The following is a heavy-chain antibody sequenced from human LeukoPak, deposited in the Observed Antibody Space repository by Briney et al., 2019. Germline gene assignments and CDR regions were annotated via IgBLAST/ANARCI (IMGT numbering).Heavy chain of an antibody. CDR2: IYYSGST. J-gene: IGHJ5*02. Sequence: PSETLSLTCTVSGGSISSYYWSWIRQPPGKGLEWIGYIYYSGSTNYSPSLKSRVTISVDTSKNQFSLKLSSVTAADTAVYYCARDRTPYYYGSGRAGWFDPWGQGTLVTVSS. D-gene: IGHD3-10*01. CDR3: ARDRTPYYYGSGRAGWFDP. V-gene: IGHV4-59*01. CDR1: GGSISSYY.